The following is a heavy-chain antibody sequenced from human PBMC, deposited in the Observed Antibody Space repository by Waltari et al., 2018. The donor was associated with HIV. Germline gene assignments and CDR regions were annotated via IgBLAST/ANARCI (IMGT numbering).Heavy chain of an antibody. CDR1: GFTFSSYA. CDR2: ISYDGSNK. Sequence: QVQLVESGGGVVQPGRSLRLSCAASGFTFSSYAMHWVRQAPGKGLEWVAVISYDGSNKYYADSVKGRFTISRDNSKNTLYLQMNSLRAEDTAVYYCARGASYYDSSGYYNYFQHWGQGTLVTVSS. V-gene: IGHV3-30*04. CDR3: ARGASYYDSSGYYNYFQH. D-gene: IGHD3-22*01. J-gene: IGHJ1*01.